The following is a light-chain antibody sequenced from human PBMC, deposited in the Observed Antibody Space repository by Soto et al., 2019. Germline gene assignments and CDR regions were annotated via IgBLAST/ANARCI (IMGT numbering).Light chain of an antibody. V-gene: IGKV3-20*01. Sequence: EIVLTQSPDTLSLSPGERATLSCRASQSFSSSYLAWYQHKPGQTPRLLIYGASSRATGIPDRFSGSGSGTDFTLTISRLEPEDFAVYYYQQYGSSPHWTFGQGTKVEIK. CDR1: QSFSSSY. CDR2: GAS. CDR3: QQYGSSPHWT. J-gene: IGKJ1*01.